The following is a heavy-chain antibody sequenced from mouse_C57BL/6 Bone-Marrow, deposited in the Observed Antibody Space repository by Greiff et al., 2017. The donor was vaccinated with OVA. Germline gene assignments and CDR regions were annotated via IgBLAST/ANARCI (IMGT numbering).Heavy chain of an antibody. V-gene: IGHV5-17*01. CDR3: AREGLRYWYFDV. J-gene: IGHJ1*03. D-gene: IGHD1-1*01. CDR2: ISSGSSTI. CDR1: GFTFSDYG. Sequence: EVKLVESGGGLVKPGGSLKLSCAASGFTFSDYGMHWVRQAPEKGLEWVAYISSGSSTIYYADTVKGRFTISRDNAKNTLFLQMTSLRSEDTAMYYCAREGLRYWYFDVWGTGTTVTVSS.